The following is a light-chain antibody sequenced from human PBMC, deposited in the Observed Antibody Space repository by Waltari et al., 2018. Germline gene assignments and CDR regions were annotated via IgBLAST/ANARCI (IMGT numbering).Light chain of an antibody. CDR3: QQYYSPFT. V-gene: IGKV4-1*01. J-gene: IGKJ3*01. Sequence: DIVMTQSPDSLAVSLGERAIINCKSSQRVLYSANNRNYLAWSQQKPGQPPKVLIFWASTRESGVPDRFSGSGSGTDFTLTISSLQAEDVAVYYCQQYYSPFTFGPGTKVDIK. CDR2: WAS. CDR1: QRVLYSANNRNY.